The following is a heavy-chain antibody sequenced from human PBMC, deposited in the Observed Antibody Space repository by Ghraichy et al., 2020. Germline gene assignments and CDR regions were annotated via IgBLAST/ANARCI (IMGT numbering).Heavy chain of an antibody. CDR1: GGSISSYY. V-gene: IGHV4-4*09. Sequence: SQTLSLTCTVSGGSISSYYWSWIRQPPGKGLEWIGYIYTSGSTNYNPSLKSRVTISVDTSKNQFSLKLSSVTAADTAVYYCARQVGIQLWSPFDYWGQGTLVTVSS. CDR2: IYTSGST. D-gene: IGHD5-18*01. CDR3: ARQVGIQLWSPFDY. J-gene: IGHJ4*02.